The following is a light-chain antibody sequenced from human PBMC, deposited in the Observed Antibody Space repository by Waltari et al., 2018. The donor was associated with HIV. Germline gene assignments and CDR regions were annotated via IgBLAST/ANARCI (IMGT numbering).Light chain of an antibody. CDR2: YSD. Sequence: QSVLTQPPSVSAAPGQKVTSSCSGSSSNIGRNSTSWYQQPPAPAPKLLMYYSDKRPSGIPARFSGSKAGTSATLGITGLQTGDEADYYCGTWDNSLSAGVIGGGTKLTVL. CDR3: GTWDNSLSAGV. CDR1: SSNIGRNS. J-gene: IGLJ2*01. V-gene: IGLV1-51*01.